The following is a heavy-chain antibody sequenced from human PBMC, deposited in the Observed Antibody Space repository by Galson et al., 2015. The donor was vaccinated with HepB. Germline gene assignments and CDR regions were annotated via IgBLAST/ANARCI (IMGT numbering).Heavy chain of an antibody. Sequence: SVKVSCKASGYTFTSYDISWVRQAPGQGLEWMGWISAYNGNTNYAQKLQGRVTMTTDTSTSTAYMELRSLRSDDTAVYYCARTHPAYYYDSSGYYCDYWGQGTLVTVSS. V-gene: IGHV1-18*01. CDR2: ISAYNGNT. J-gene: IGHJ4*02. D-gene: IGHD3-22*01. CDR3: ARTHPAYYYDSSGYYCDY. CDR1: GYTFTSYD.